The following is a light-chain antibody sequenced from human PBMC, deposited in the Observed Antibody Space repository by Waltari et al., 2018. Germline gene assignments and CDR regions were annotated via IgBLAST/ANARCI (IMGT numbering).Light chain of an antibody. Sequence: SYELTQPPSVSVSTGQTARITCSGDELPKKYAFWYRQKPGQAPELLIYKDTERPSGIPERVSASSSGTTVTLTITGVQPEDEADYYCQSADSTNTYWVFGGGTKLTVL. V-gene: IGLV3-25*03. CDR2: KDT. CDR3: QSADSTNTYWV. CDR1: ELPKKY. J-gene: IGLJ2*01.